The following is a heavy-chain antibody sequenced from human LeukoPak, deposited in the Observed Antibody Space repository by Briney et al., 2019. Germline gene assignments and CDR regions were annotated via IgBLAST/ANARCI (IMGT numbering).Heavy chain of an antibody. D-gene: IGHD6-13*01. J-gene: IGHJ5*01. CDR1: GFTIPNYA. Sequence: GGSLRLSCAASGFTIPNYAINWVRQAPGKGLEWVSAIRGSGGSTYYTDSVKGRFTISRDSSKNTVYLQMNSLRAEDTAVYYCAKSRYSATWYDSWGQGTLVTVSS. V-gene: IGHV3-23*01. CDR2: IRGSGGST. CDR3: AKSRYSATWYDS.